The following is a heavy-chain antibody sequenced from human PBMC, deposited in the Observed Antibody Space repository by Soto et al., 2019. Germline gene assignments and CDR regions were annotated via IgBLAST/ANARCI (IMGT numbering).Heavy chain of an antibody. CDR1: DDSLTTNKYA. Sequence: SETLSLTCTVSDDSLTTNKYAWTWVRQNPEKGLEWIGYVYSNGNTRSSPSLQSRVSMSVDTSKSHFSLRLSSVTAADTAVYFCARASYFRPSGSYYFVSWGQGTLVTVSS. D-gene: IGHD3-10*01. J-gene: IGHJ4*02. CDR2: VYSNGNT. V-gene: IGHV4-31*03. CDR3: ARASYFRPSGSYYFVS.